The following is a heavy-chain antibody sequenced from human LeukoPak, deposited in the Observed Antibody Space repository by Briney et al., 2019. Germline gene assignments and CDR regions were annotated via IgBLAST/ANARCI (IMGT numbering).Heavy chain of an antibody. D-gene: IGHD7-27*01. CDR2: IWYDGSNK. J-gene: IGHJ4*02. Sequence: GGSLRLSCAASGFTFSSYGMHWVRQAPGKGLEWVAVIWYDGSNKYYGDSVKGRFTISRDNSENTLYLQMNSLRAEDTAVYYCAKTGPYYFDYWGQGTLVTVSS. CDR1: GFTFSSYG. V-gene: IGHV3-33*06. CDR3: AKTGPYYFDY.